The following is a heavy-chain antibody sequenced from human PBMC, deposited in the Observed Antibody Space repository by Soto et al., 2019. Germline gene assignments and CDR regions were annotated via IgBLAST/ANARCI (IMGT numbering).Heavy chain of an antibody. CDR1: GYTFTSYD. Sequence: ASVKVSCKASGYTFTSYDINWVRQATGQGLEWMGWMNPNSGNTGYAQKNQGRVTMTRNTSISTAYMELSSLRSEDTAVYYCARGAADDWYYYYYMDVWGKGTTVTVSS. CDR3: ARGAADDWYYYYYMDV. J-gene: IGHJ6*03. V-gene: IGHV1-8*01. D-gene: IGHD3-3*01. CDR2: MNPNSGNT.